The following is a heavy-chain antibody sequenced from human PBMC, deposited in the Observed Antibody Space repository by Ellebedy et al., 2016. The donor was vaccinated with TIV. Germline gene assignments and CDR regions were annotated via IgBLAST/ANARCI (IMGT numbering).Heavy chain of an antibody. J-gene: IGHJ4*02. D-gene: IGHD3-10*01. V-gene: IGHV3-7*01. CDR1: GFIFSTYW. Sequence: GGSLRLXXAASGFIFSTYWMNWVRQAPGKGLEWVASIKHDGSDEYYLDSVKGRFTLARDNAKTSLYLQMNSLRAEDTAVYYCTRVITGSYGQFDYWGQGTLVTVSS. CDR2: IKHDGSDE. CDR3: TRVITGSYGQFDY.